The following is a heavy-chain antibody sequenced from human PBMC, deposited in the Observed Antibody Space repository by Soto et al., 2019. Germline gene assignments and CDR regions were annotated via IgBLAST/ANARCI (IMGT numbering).Heavy chain of an antibody. J-gene: IGHJ4*02. CDR1: GFTFSSYS. CDR3: ARTPYYGSGSSSDY. V-gene: IGHV3-48*02. CDR2: ISSSSSTI. D-gene: IGHD3-10*01. Sequence: EVQLVESGGGLVQPGGSLRLSCAASGFTFSSYSMNRVRQAPGKGLEWVSYISSSSSTIYYADSVKGRFTISRDNAKNSLYLQMNSLRDEDTAVYYCARTPYYGSGSSSDYWGQGTLVTVSS.